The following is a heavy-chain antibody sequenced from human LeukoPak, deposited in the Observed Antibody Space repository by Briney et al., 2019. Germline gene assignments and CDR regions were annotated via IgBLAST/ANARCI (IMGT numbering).Heavy chain of an antibody. CDR2: ISAYNGKT. D-gene: IGHD1-26*01. V-gene: IGHV1-18*01. Sequence: ASVRVSCKASGLSFSSYGLSWVRQAPGQGLEWMGWISAYNGKTNYAQKFQGRVTMTTDTSTTTVYMDLRSLRSDDTAVYFCARGGALTSFDSWGQGTLITVSS. J-gene: IGHJ4*02. CDR1: GLSFSSYG. CDR3: ARGGALTSFDS.